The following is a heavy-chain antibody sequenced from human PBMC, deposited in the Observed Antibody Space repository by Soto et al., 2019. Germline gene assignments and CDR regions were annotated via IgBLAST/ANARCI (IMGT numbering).Heavy chain of an antibody. V-gene: IGHV4-34*01. D-gene: IGHD6-6*01. CDR1: AGSFSHYY. Sequence: SETLSLTCAVYAGSFSHYYWNWIRQSPGKGLEWIGKIKHSGSSNYNPSLRSRVSISVDMSKNQFSLRLTSVTAADTAVYYCARGAYSSFPSDYYYGMDVWGQGTTVTVSS. CDR3: ARGAYSSFPSDYYYGMDV. CDR2: IKHSGSS. J-gene: IGHJ6*02.